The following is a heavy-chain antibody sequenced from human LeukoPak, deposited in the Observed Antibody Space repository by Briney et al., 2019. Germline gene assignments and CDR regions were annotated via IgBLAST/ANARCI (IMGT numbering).Heavy chain of an antibody. CDR1: GDSISTYY. Sequence: SSETLSLTCTVSGDSISTYYWSWIRQPPGKGLEWIGYIHDSGSTNYNPYLESRVTISVDTPERQFSLKLSSVTAADTAVYYCARKGAFDIWGQGTMVTVSS. V-gene: IGHV4-59*01. J-gene: IGHJ3*02. CDR2: IHDSGST. CDR3: ARKGAFDI.